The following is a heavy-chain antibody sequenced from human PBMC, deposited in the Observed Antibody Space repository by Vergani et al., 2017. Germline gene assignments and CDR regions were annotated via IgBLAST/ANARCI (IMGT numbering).Heavy chain of an antibody. CDR3: ASLASVVVPAARPLDL. V-gene: IGHV1-2*02. Sequence: QVQLVQSGAEVKKPGASVKVSCKASGYTFSDQHLHWVRQAPGQGLEWVGWININSGATKVAQKFQGRITMGTDTSISTGYMEVSSLRADDTAVYYCASLASVVVPAARPLDLWGQGTLITVSS. J-gene: IGHJ4*02. CDR1: GYTFSDQH. CDR2: ININSGAT. D-gene: IGHD2-2*01.